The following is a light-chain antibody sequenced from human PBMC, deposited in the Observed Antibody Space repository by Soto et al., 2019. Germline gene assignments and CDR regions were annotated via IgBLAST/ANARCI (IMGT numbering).Light chain of an antibody. CDR1: QSVSSY. V-gene: IGKV3-11*01. CDR2: DAS. CDR3: HQRSCWPST. J-gene: IGKJ4*01. Sequence: EIVLTQSPATLSFSPGERAALSCRASQSVSSYLAWYQQKPGQAPSLPIYDASKRAPGIPARVTGSGSGTALTLTTSSLEPEGFAVDVCHQRSCWPSTFGVETKVEV.